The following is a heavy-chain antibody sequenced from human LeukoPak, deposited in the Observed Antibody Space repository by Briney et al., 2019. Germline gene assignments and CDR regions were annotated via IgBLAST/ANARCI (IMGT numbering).Heavy chain of an antibody. V-gene: IGHV3-23*01. CDR3: AVGYNYGDY. CDR1: GFTFSSYA. Sequence: PGGSLRLSCAASGFTFSSYAMSWVRQAPGKGLEWVSAISDSGGNTYYADPVEGRFAISRDNSKNTLYLQMNSLRAEDTAVYFCAVGYNYGDYWGQGTLVTVSS. CDR2: ISDSGGNT. J-gene: IGHJ4*02. D-gene: IGHD1-1*01.